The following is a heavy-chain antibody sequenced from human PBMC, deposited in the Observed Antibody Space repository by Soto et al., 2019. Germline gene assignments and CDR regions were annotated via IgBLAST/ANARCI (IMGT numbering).Heavy chain of an antibody. CDR3: VRGSSDY. CDR1: GFTLRSHR. J-gene: IGHJ4*02. V-gene: IGHV3-74*01. CDR2: INTDGSAT. Sequence: WWSLRLCCAASGFTLRSHRMHWVRQVPGQGLVWVSRINTDGSATNYEDPVKGRFNMSRDNARNTMYLQMKSLRAEDTAVYYCVRGSSDYWGQGSLVTASS.